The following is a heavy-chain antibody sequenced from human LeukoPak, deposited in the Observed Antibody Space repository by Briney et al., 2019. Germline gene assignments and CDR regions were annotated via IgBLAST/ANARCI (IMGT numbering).Heavy chain of an antibody. D-gene: IGHD1-1*01. J-gene: IGHJ4*02. CDR3: ARERKYDSNFDY. CDR1: GFTFDDYG. CDR2: IIRSGGST. Sequence: PGGSLRLSCTASGFTFDDYGMTWVRQPPGKGLEWVSGIIRSGGSTVYADSVNGRFTISRDNAKNTLYLQMNSLRAEDTAVYYCARERKYDSNFDYWGQGTLVTVSS. V-gene: IGHV3-20*04.